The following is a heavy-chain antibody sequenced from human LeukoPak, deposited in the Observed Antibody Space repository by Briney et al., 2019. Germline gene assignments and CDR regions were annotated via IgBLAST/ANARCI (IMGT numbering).Heavy chain of an antibody. V-gene: IGHV4-34*01. CDR2: INHSGST. CDR3: AAWFSYYYGMDV. Sequence: SETLSLTCAVYGGSFSGYYWSWIRQPPGKGLEWIGEINHSGSTNYNPSLKSRVTISVDTSKNQFSLKLSSVTAADTAVYYCAAWFSYYYGMDVWGQGTTVTVSS. CDR1: GGSFSGYY. J-gene: IGHJ6*02. D-gene: IGHD3-10*01.